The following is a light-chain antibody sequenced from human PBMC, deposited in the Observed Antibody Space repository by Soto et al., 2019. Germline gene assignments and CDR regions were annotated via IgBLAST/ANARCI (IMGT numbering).Light chain of an antibody. CDR1: QSVSSN. Sequence: ETVMTQSPATLSVSPGERPTLSCRASQSVSSNLAWYQQKPGQAPRLLIYDASTRATGIPARLSGSGSGTEFTRTISSLQSEDFAVYYCQQYNTWPLTFGPGTKVDIK. CDR2: DAS. CDR3: QQYNTWPLT. V-gene: IGKV3-15*01. J-gene: IGKJ3*01.